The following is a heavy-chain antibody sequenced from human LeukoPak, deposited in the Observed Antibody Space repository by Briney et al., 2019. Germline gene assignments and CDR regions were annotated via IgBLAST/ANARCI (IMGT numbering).Heavy chain of an antibody. J-gene: IGHJ3*02. V-gene: IGHV4-4*07. Sequence: SETLSVTCTVSGGSISSYYWSWIRQPAGKGLEWIGRIYTSGSTNYNPSLKSRVTMSVDTSKNQFSLKLSSVTAADTAVYYCARRSIVATVFDAFAIWGRGTMVTVSS. D-gene: IGHD5-12*01. CDR1: GGSISSYY. CDR2: IYTSGST. CDR3: ARRSIVATVFDAFAI.